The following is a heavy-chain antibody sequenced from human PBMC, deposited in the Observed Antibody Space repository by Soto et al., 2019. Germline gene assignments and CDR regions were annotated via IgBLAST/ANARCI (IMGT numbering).Heavy chain of an antibody. D-gene: IGHD5-12*01. J-gene: IGHJ5*02. CDR2: ISCGGGNR. Sequence: EVQLLESGGGVVQPGGSLRLSCAASGFTFSSYAMNWVRQAPGKGLEWISAISCGGGNRYFADSVKGRFTISRDKSKNTLYLRMNRLRAEDTEVYSCAKDPCRGTVPWLKITASFDHWGQGTLVTVSS. CDR1: GFTFSSYA. V-gene: IGHV3-23*01. CDR3: AKDPCRGTVPWLKITASFDH.